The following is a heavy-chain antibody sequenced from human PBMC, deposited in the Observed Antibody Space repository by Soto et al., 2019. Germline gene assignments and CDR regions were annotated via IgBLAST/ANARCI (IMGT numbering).Heavy chain of an antibody. CDR2: ISWNSGSI. D-gene: IGHD6-19*01. J-gene: IGHJ4*02. Sequence: GGSLRLSCAASGFTFDDYAMHWVRQAPGKGLEWVSGISWNSGSIGYADSVKGRFTISRDNAKNSLYLQMKSLRAEDTALYYCEKDSSGWIDYWGQGTLVTVSS. CDR3: EKDSSGWIDY. V-gene: IGHV3-9*01. CDR1: GFTFDDYA.